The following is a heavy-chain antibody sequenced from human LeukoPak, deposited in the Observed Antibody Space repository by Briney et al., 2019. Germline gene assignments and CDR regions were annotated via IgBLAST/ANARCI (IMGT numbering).Heavy chain of an antibody. D-gene: IGHD3-22*01. Sequence: PGGSLRLSCAASGFTFSNHAMSWVRQAPGKGVEGVLVISASGPTTFYAASVKGRFTISRDNSNNTLSLQMNGLRPKDTALYYCAKVPPGYDTSGPIDYWGQGTLVTVSS. J-gene: IGHJ4*02. CDR1: GFTFSNHA. CDR2: ISASGPTT. V-gene: IGHV3-23*01. CDR3: AKVPPGYDTSGPIDY.